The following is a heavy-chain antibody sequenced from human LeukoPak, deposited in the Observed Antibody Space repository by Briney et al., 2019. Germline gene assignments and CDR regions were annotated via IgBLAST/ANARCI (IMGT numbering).Heavy chain of an antibody. CDR1: GYSFTNFW. V-gene: IGHV5-51*01. CDR2: IYPGDSDT. Sequence: GESLKISCKGSGYSFTNFWIGWVRQMPGKGLEWMGIIYPGDSDTRYSPSFQGQVTISADKSISTACLQWSSLKASDTAMYYCARHLDYDILTGYYSWFDPWGQGTLVTVSS. CDR3: ARHLDYDILTGYYSWFDP. J-gene: IGHJ5*02. D-gene: IGHD3-9*01.